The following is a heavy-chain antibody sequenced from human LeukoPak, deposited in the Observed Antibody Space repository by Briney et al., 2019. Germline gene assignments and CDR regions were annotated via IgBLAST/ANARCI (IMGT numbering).Heavy chain of an antibody. CDR2: IYSGGST. V-gene: IGHV3-66*01. J-gene: IGHJ4*02. CDR1: GFTVSSNY. CDR3: ARETIIAARRQDY. D-gene: IGHD6-6*01. Sequence: GGSLRLSCAASGFTVSSNYMSWVRQAPGKGLEWVSVIYSGGSTYYVDSVKGRFTISRDNSKNTLYLQMNSLRAEDTAVYYCARETIIAARRQDYWGQGTLVTVSS.